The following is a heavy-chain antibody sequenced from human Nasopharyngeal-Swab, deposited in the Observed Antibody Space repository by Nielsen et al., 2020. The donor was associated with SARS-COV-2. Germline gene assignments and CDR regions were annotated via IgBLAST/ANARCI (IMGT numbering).Heavy chain of an antibody. CDR2: IWYDGSNK. CDR3: ASQLGHPDS. J-gene: IGHJ4*02. Sequence: GGSLRLSYASSGFTFSSYGMHWVRQAPGKGLEWVAVIWYDGSNKYYADSVKGRFTISRDNSKNTLFLQMHSLRADDTAIYYCASQLGHPDSWGQGTLVTVSS. V-gene: IGHV3-33*01. D-gene: IGHD2-2*01. CDR1: GFTFSSYG.